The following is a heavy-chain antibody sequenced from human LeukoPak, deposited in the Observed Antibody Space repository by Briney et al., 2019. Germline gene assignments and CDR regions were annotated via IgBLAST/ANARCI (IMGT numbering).Heavy chain of an antibody. D-gene: IGHD6-13*01. CDR3: ARDYGSSWYSLYYFDY. CDR1: GYTFTGYY. CDR2: INPNSGGT. J-gene: IGHJ4*02. V-gene: IGHV1-2*02. Sequence: GASVKVSCKASGYTFTGYYMHWVRQAPGQGLEWMGWINPNSGGTNYAQKFQGRVTMTRDTSISTAYMELSRLRSDDTAVYYCARDYGSSWYSLYYFDYWGQGTLVTVSS.